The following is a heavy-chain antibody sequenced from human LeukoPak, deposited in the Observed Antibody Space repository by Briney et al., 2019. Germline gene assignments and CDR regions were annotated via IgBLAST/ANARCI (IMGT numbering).Heavy chain of an antibody. J-gene: IGHJ4*02. CDR3: ARWPTYYGPYYSDS. D-gene: IGHD3-3*01. CDR1: GFTFSSYA. CDR2: ITASGGST. V-gene: IGHV3-23*01. Sequence: GGSLRLSCAASGFTFSSYAMTWVRQAPGKGLEWVSSITASGGSTYYADSVKGRFTISRDNSKNTLYLQMNSLRAEDTAIYYCARWPTYYGPYYSDSWGQGTLVTVSS.